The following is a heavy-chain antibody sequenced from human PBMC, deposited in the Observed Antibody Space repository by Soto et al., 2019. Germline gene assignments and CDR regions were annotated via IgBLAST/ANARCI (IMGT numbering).Heavy chain of an antibody. CDR3: AGRGSLAKSQTSAFDI. CDR1: GGTFSSYA. D-gene: IGHD1-1*01. CDR2: IIPIFGTA. J-gene: IGHJ3*02. V-gene: IGHV1-69*13. Sequence: ASVKVSCKASGGTFSSYAISWVRQAPGQGLEWMGGIIPIFGTANYAQKFQGRVTITADESTSTAYMELSSLRSEDTAVYYCAGRGSLAKSQTSAFDIWGQGTMVTVSS.